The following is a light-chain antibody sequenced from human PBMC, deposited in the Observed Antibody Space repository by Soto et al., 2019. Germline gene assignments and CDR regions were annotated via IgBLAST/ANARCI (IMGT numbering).Light chain of an antibody. V-gene: IGKV3-11*01. CDR2: DAS. J-gene: IGKJ1*01. Sequence: IVLTQSPATLSLSPGERAALSCRASQSVSTSLAWYQHKPGQAPRLIIYDASKRAPGLPGRLSGSGSGTDVTLTISSLEPEDFAVYYCQVRDVWPAFGQGTKVEIK. CDR3: QVRDVWPA. CDR1: QSVSTS.